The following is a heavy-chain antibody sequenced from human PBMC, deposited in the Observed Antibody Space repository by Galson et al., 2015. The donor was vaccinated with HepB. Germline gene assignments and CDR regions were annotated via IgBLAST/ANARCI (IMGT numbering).Heavy chain of an antibody. Sequence: ETLSLTCTVSGGSVSSGSYYWSWIRQPPGKGLEWIGYIYYSGSTNYNPSLKSRVTISVDTSKNQFSLKLSSVTAADTAVYYCASFVYFDSTPYFQHWGQGTLVTVSS. V-gene: IGHV4-61*01. D-gene: IGHD3-9*01. CDR3: ASFVYFDSTPYFQH. CDR2: IYYSGST. J-gene: IGHJ1*01. CDR1: GGSVSSGSYY.